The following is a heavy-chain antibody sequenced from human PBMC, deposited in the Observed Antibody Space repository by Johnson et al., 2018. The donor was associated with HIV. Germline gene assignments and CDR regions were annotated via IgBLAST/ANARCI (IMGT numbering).Heavy chain of an antibody. D-gene: IGHD3-9*01. V-gene: IGHV3-30*03. Sequence: VQLVESGGGVVQPGRSLRLSCAASGFSFSSYDMHWVRQAPGKGLEWVAVISYDGSNKYYADSVQGRFTISRDNSKNTLYLQMNSLSAEDTAVYYCAREEGNYILTRGDAFDIWGQGTMVTVSS. CDR2: ISYDGSNK. J-gene: IGHJ3*02. CDR3: AREEGNYILTRGDAFDI. CDR1: GFSFSSYD.